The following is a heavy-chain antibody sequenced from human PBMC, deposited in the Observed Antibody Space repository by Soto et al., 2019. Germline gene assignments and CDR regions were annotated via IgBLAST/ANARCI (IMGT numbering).Heavy chain of an antibody. CDR1: GFTFSSYG. CDR2: IWYDGSNK. D-gene: IGHD1-26*01. V-gene: IGHV3-33*01. J-gene: IGHJ6*02. CDR3: ARDGGGFFTSGSLDPYYYYGMDV. Sequence: PGGSLRLSCAASGFTFSSYGMHWVRQAPGKGLEWVAVIWYDGSNKYYADSVKGRFTISRDNSKNTLYLQMNSLRAEDTAVYYCARDGGGFFTSGSLDPYYYYGMDVWGQGTTVTVSS.